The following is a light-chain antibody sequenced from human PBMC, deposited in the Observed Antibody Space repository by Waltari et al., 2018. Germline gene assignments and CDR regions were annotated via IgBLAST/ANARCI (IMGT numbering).Light chain of an antibody. V-gene: IGKV3-20*01. CDR2: SAA. CDR1: QTITNNY. Sequence: EIVMTQSPGTLSLSPGEGATLSCRASQTITNNYLAWYQQKPGQAPRLLIYSAAGRATGIPDRFSGSGSGTDFTLTISRLEPEDFAVYYCQQYLISPRTFGQGTKVEIK. J-gene: IGKJ1*01. CDR3: QQYLISPRT.